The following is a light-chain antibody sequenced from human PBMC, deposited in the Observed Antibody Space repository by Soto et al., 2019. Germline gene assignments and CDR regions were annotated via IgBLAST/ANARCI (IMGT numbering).Light chain of an antibody. CDR3: QHYGGYGT. CDR1: QSVGTS. Sequence: EIVLTQSPDTLSLSPGERATLSCRASQSVGTSLAWYQQKPGQAPSLLISDVSNRATGIPDRFSGSGSGTDFTLTISRLEPEDFAVYYCQHYGGYGTFGQGTKVDI. J-gene: IGKJ1*01. CDR2: DVS. V-gene: IGKV3-20*01.